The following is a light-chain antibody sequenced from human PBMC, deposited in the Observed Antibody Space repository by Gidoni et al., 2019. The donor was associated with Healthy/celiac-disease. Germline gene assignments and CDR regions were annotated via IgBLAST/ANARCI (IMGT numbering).Light chain of an antibody. CDR1: QSVLYSANNKNY. V-gene: IGKV4-1*01. Sequence: DIVMTQSPDSLAVSLGERATINCKSSQSVLYSANNKNYLAWYQQKPGQPPKLLIYWASTRESVVPDRFSGSGSGTDFTLTIISLQAEDVAVYYCQQYYSTPWTFGQXTKLEIK. CDR3: QQYYSTPWT. J-gene: IGKJ2*02. CDR2: WAS.